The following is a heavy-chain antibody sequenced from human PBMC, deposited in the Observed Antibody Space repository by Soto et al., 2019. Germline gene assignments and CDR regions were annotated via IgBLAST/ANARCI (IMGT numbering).Heavy chain of an antibody. CDR1: GYTFTSYG. D-gene: IGHD1-1*01. J-gene: IGHJ4*02. CDR3: ARGRYGDY. V-gene: IGHV1-18*01. Sequence: QVHLVQSGPEVKKPGASVKVSCKASGYTFTSYGITWVPQAPGQGLEWKGWISAHNGNTDYAQKLQGRVIVTRDTSTSTAYMELRSLRSDDTAVDYCARGRYGDYWGQGALVTVSS. CDR2: ISAHNGNT.